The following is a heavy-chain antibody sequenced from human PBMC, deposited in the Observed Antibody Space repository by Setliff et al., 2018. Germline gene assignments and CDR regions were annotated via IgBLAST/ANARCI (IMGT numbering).Heavy chain of an antibody. J-gene: IGHJ4*02. CDR3: AVAKALTSYAHVWRSQPLDS. CDR2: INPNSGGT. Sequence: ASVKVSCKASGYTFTGYYMHWVRQAPGQGLEWMGWINPNSGGTHYAQKFQGSVTMTSYTSISTAYMELSRLRSADTAIYDCAVAKALTSYAHVWRSQPLDSWGQGSLVTVSP. CDR1: GYTFTGYY. V-gene: IGHV1-2*02. D-gene: IGHD3-16*01.